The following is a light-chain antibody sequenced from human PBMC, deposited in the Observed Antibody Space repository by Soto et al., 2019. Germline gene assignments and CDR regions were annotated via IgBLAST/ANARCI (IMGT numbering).Light chain of an antibody. V-gene: IGLV4-69*01. J-gene: IGLJ3*02. CDR1: SGHSSYA. CDR3: QSWATGIRV. CDR2: LNGDGSH. Sequence: QLVLTQSPSASASLGASVKLTCTLSSGHSSYAIAWHQQQPEKGPRYLMKLNGDGSHTKGDGIPDRFSGSSSGAERYLTXXXLQSEDEADYYCQSWATGIRVFGGGTKLTVL.